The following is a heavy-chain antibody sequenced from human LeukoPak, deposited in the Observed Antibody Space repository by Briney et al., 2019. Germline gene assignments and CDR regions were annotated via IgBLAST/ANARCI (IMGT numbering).Heavy chain of an antibody. V-gene: IGHV3-23*01. J-gene: IGHJ4*02. D-gene: IGHD3-22*01. CDR2: ISGNSDII. CDR1: GFTFSSYA. CDR3: AKSRWTRGYYSFDF. Sequence: GGSLRLSCAASGFTFSSYAFSWVRQAPGKGLEWVSSISGNSDIIYYTDSAQGRFTTSRGNPKNTLYLQMNSLSAEDTAVYFCAKSRWTRGYYSFDFWGQGALVTVSS.